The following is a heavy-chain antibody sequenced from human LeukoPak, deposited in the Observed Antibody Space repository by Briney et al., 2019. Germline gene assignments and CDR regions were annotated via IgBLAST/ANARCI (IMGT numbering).Heavy chain of an antibody. D-gene: IGHD3-10*01. Sequence: GESLRISCKGHGYSFTSYWISWVRQMPGKGLEWMGRIDPSDSYTSYRPSFQGHVTISTDKSISTAYLQWSSLKASDTAMYYCAGQFYYGSGRGYGLDVWGQGTPVTVSS. V-gene: IGHV5-10-1*01. J-gene: IGHJ6*02. CDR2: IDPSDSYT. CDR3: AGQFYYGSGRGYGLDV. CDR1: GYSFTSYW.